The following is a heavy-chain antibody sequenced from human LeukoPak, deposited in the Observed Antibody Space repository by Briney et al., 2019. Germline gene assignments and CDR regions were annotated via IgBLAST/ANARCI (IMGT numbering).Heavy chain of an antibody. Sequence: GESLKISCKGSGYSFSNYWIAWVRQMPGKGLEWMGIIYPGDSDSRYSPSSQGHVTISADKSITTAYLQWSSLKASDTAMYYCARRGGLSDAFDIWGQGQWSPSLQ. CDR1: GYSFSNYW. D-gene: IGHD3-16*01. J-gene: IGHJ3*02. V-gene: IGHV5-51*01. CDR3: ARRGGLSDAFDI. CDR2: IYPGDSDS.